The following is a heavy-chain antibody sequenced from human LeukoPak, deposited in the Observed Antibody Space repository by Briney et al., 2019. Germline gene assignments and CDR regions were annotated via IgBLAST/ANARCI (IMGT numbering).Heavy chain of an antibody. CDR3: VRDYDGNDAFDI. V-gene: IGHV6-1*01. D-gene: IGHD3-22*01. J-gene: IGHJ3*02. CDR2: TYYRSKWYN. Sequence: SQTLSLTCAISGDIVSSSSAAWNWIRQSPSRGLEWLGRTYYRSKWYNDYAVSVKSRIAINPDTSKNQFSLQLNSVTPEDTAVYYCVRDYDGNDAFDIWGQGTMVTVSS. CDR1: GDIVSSSSAA.